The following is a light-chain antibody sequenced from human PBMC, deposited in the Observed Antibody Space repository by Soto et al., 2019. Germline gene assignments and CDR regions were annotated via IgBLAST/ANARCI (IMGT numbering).Light chain of an antibody. V-gene: IGKV1-39*01. J-gene: IGKJ2*01. Sequence: DIQMTQSPSSLSASVGASVTITCRASQNINNYLNWYQQKPGKAPKRLIYAASTLHSGVPSRFAGSGSGTDFSLTINSLQPEDFASYFCQHSYTAPPFTFGQGTRLEI. CDR1: QNINNY. CDR2: AAS. CDR3: QHSYTAPPFT.